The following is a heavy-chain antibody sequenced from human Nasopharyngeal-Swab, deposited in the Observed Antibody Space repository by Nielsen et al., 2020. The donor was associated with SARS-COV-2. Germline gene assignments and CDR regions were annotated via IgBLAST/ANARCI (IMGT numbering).Heavy chain of an antibody. V-gene: IGHV3-30-3*01. J-gene: IGHJ3*02. CDR3: ARALLWFGESILDDAFDI. D-gene: IGHD3-10*01. Sequence: LSLTCAASGFTFSSYAMHWVRQAPGKGLEWVAVISYDGSNKYYADSVKGRFTISRDNSKNTLYLQMNSLRAEDTAVYYCARALLWFGESILDDAFDIWGQGTMVTVSS. CDR1: GFTFSSYA. CDR2: ISYDGSNK.